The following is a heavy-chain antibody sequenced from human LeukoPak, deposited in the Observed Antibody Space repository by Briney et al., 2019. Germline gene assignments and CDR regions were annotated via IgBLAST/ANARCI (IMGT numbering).Heavy chain of an antibody. CDR3: AKTLRDLCSSYYYYYMDV. Sequence: SETLSLTCTVSGGSISTYYWRWIRQPPGKGPEWIGYIYYSGSTNYNPSLKSRVTISVDTSKNQFSLKLSSVTAADTDVYYCAKTLRDLCSSYYYYYMDVWGKGTTVTVSS. CDR1: GGSISTYY. CDR2: IYYSGST. V-gene: IGHV4-59*01. J-gene: IGHJ6*03. D-gene: IGHD3-10*01.